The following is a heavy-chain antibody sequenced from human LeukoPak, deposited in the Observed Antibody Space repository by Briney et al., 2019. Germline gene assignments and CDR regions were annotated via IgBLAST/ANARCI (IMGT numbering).Heavy chain of an antibody. Sequence: GGSLRLSCAASGFTFSDYYMSWIRQAPGKGLEWVSSISTSGSYKYYADSVKGRFTISRDNAKNSMYLQMNSLRAEDTAVYYCARPNAAGIRNYYYYMDVWGKGTTVTVSS. J-gene: IGHJ6*03. CDR3: ARPNAAGIRNYYYYMDV. D-gene: IGHD3-10*01. V-gene: IGHV3-11*06. CDR1: GFTFSDYY. CDR2: ISTSGSYK.